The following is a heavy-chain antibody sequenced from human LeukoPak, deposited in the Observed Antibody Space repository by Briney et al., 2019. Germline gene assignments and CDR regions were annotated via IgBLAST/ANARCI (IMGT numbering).Heavy chain of an antibody. Sequence: GGSLRLSCAAAGFTFRGYWMTWVRQAPGKGLEWVANIKQDGSEKYYVDSVKGRFTLSRDNTKNSLYLQMNSLRPEDTAVYYCGRKNFGTPNVSAQNSWGQGPLSPSPQ. V-gene: IGHV3-7*01. CDR1: GFTFRGYW. CDR2: IKQDGSEK. CDR3: GRKNFGTPNVSAQNS. D-gene: IGHD1-14*01. J-gene: IGHJ4*02.